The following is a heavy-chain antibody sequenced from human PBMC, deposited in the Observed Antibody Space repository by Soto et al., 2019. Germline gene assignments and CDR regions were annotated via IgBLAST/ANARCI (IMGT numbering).Heavy chain of an antibody. CDR2: ISGSGGST. CDR1: GFTFSSYA. CDR3: AKWAIGQWLVNYYYYGMDV. V-gene: IGHV3-23*01. D-gene: IGHD6-19*01. Sequence: GGSLRLSCAASGFTFSSYAMSWVRQAPGKGLEWVSAISGSGGSTYYADSVKGRFTISRDNSKNTLYLQMNSLRAEDTAVYYCAKWAIGQWLVNYYYYGMDVWGQGTTVTVSS. J-gene: IGHJ6*02.